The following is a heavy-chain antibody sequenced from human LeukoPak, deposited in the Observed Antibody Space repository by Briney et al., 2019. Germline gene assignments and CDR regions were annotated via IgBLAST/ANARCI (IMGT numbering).Heavy chain of an antibody. CDR2: ISSSRTYI. Sequence: PGGSLTLSCEASGFTFTSYSMNCVRQAPGKGLEWVSSISSSRTYIYYADSVKGRFTISRDNGKKSLYMQMNSLRAEDTAVCYCARDYYDSSGYFFDYWGQGSLVTVSS. J-gene: IGHJ4*02. CDR1: GFTFTSYS. V-gene: IGHV3-21*01. D-gene: IGHD3-22*01. CDR3: ARDYYDSSGYFFDY.